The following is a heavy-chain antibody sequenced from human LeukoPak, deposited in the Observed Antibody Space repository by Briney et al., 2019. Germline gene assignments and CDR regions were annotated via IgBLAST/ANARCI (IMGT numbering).Heavy chain of an antibody. J-gene: IGHJ4*02. CDR3: AKEGIAVFDY. Sequence: PGGSLRLSCAASGFTFSSYEMNWVRQAPGKGLEWVSYISSSGSTIYYADSVKGRFTISRDNSKNTLYLQMNSLRAEDTAVYYCAKEGIAVFDYWGQGTLVTVSS. V-gene: IGHV3-48*03. CDR1: GFTFSSYE. CDR2: ISSSGSTI. D-gene: IGHD6-19*01.